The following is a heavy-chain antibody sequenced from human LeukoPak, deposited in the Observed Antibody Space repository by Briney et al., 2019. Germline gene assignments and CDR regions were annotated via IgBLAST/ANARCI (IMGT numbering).Heavy chain of an antibody. J-gene: IGHJ4*02. D-gene: IGHD3-10*01. CDR1: GYSFTSYW. CDR3: AKLGGDYCYGSILPDY. V-gene: IGHV5-51*01. Sequence: HGESLKISCKGSGYSFTSYWIGWVRQMPGKGLEWMGIIYPGDSDTRYSPSFQGQVTISADKSISTAYLQWSSLKASDTAMYYCAKLGGDYCYGSILPDYWGQGTLVTVSS. CDR2: IYPGDSDT.